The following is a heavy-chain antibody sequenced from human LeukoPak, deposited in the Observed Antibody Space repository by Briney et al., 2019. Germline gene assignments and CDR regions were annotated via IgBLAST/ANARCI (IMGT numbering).Heavy chain of an antibody. CDR2: ISAYNGNT. CDR1: GYTFTSYG. Sequence: ASVKVSCKASGYTFTSYGISWARQAPGQGLEWMGWISAYNGNTNYAQKLQGRVTMTTDTSTSTAYMELRSLRSDDTAVYYCARGPPDYYDSSGYLYYFDYWGQGTLVTVSS. J-gene: IGHJ4*02. CDR3: ARGPPDYYDSSGYLYYFDY. V-gene: IGHV1-18*01. D-gene: IGHD3-22*01.